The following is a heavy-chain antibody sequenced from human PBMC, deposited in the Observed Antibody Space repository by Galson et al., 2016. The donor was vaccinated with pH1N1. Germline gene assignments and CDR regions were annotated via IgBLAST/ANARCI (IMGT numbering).Heavy chain of an antibody. Sequence: SVKVSCKASDYTFINYGIAWVRQAPGQGPEWMGWISAYDGHTDYAQNFQGRVAMTIDTSTSTANMELRSLRSDDTAVYYCARGRGVFDIWGQGTRVTVSS. D-gene: IGHD3-10*01. J-gene: IGHJ3*02. CDR1: DYTFINYG. CDR3: ARGRGVFDI. CDR2: ISAYDGHT. V-gene: IGHV1-18*01.